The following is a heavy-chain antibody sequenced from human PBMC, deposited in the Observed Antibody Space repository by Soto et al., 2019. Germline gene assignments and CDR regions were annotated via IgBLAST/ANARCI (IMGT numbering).Heavy chain of an antibody. Sequence: SETLSLTCAVYGGSFSGYYWSWIRQPPGKGLEWIGEINHSGSTNYNPSLKSRVTISVDTSKNQFSLKLSSVTAADTAVYYCALSGGATILYYYYGMDVWGQGTTVTVSS. D-gene: IGHD5-12*01. J-gene: IGHJ6*02. V-gene: IGHV4-34*01. CDR1: GGSFSGYY. CDR2: INHSGST. CDR3: ALSGGATILYYYYGMDV.